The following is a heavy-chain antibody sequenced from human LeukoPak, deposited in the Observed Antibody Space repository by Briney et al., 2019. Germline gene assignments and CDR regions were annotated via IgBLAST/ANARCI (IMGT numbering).Heavy chain of an antibody. Sequence: ASVKVSCKGSGYAFTNYGIAWVRQAPGQGLEWMGWISDYNGNTNYAQNFQGRVTMTTVTSTSTAYMDLRGLRSDDTAVYYCARVNEFQYYYDSSGSPPTYHCDYWGQGTLVIVS. D-gene: IGHD3-22*01. CDR3: ARVNEFQYYYDSSGSPPTYHCDY. CDR2: ISDYNGNT. J-gene: IGHJ4*02. V-gene: IGHV1-18*01. CDR1: GYAFTNYG.